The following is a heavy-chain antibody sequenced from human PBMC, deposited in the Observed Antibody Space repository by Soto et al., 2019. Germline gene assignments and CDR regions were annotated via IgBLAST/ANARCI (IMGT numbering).Heavy chain of an antibody. Sequence: EVQLVESGGGLVQPVGSLKLSCAASGFAFSGSAMPWVRQSSGKGLAWVGRIRSKANSSATAYAASVKGRFTIARDDSKNTAYMQMNRLKTEDTAVYDCNTTAAYYDFWSGYSPDAFDIWGQGTMVTVSS. D-gene: IGHD3-3*01. J-gene: IGHJ3*02. CDR1: GFAFSGSA. CDR3: NTTAAYYDFWSGYSPDAFDI. CDR2: IRSKANSSAT. V-gene: IGHV3-73*01.